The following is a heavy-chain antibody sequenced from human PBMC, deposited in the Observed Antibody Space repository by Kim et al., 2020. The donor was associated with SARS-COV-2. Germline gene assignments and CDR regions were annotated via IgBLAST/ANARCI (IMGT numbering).Heavy chain of an antibody. CDR1: GYPFSSFQ. D-gene: IGHD6-19*01. J-gene: IGHJ4*02. CDR3: ASLRQCQDF. Sequence: ASVKVSCKASGYPFSSFQIYWVRQAPGQGLQWMGWINAGNGHTKYSEKFQGRVTLNKDTSASTVYMDLKSLRSGDTAVYYCASLRQCQDFWGQGTLVTVSS. V-gene: IGHV1-3*01. CDR2: INAGNGHT.